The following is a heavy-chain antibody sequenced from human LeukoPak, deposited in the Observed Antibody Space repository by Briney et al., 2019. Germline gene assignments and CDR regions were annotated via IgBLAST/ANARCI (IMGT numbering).Heavy chain of an antibody. J-gene: IGHJ5*02. Sequence: SETLSLTCAVYGESFSGYYWTWIRQPPGKGLEWIGEINHSGSTNYSPSLKSRVSISADTSKNQFSLKLSSVTAADTAVYYCARGGYYGSGNDFRFDPWGQGTLVTVSS. CDR3: ARGGYYGSGNDFRFDP. CDR2: INHSGST. D-gene: IGHD3-10*01. CDR1: GESFSGYY. V-gene: IGHV4-34*01.